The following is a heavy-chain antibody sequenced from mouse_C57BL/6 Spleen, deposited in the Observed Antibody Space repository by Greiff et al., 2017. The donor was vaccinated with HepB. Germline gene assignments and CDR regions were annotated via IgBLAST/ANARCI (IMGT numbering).Heavy chain of an antibody. CDR2: IYPGDGDT. CDR1: GYAFSSSW. J-gene: IGHJ3*01. Sequence: QVQLKQSGPELVKPGASVKISCKASGYAFSSSWMNWVKQRPGKGLEWIGRIYPGDGDTNYNGKFKGKATLTADKSSSTAYMQLSSLTSEDSAVYYCARSAGTGKDAYWGQGTLVTVSA. V-gene: IGHV1-82*01. CDR3: ARSAGTGKDAY. D-gene: IGHD4-1*01.